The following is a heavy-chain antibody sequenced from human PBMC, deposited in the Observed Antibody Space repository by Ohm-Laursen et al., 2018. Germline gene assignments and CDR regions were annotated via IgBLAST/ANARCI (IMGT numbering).Heavy chain of an antibody. CDR1: GFGFSRYN. Sequence: SLRLSCAASGFGFSRYNMNWVRQAPGKGLEWISYISRSSSTINYADSVKGRFTISRDNAKTSLYLQMNSLRAEDTAVYYCVRDDSTGKIYFDYWGQGTLVTVSS. V-gene: IGHV3-48*01. CDR3: VRDDSTGKIYFDY. D-gene: IGHD3-10*01. J-gene: IGHJ4*02. CDR2: ISRSSSTI.